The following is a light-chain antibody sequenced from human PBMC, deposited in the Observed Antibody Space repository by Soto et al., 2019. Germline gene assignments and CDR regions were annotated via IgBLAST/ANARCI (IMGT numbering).Light chain of an antibody. J-gene: IGLJ2*01. V-gene: IGLV2-14*01. CDR3: SSYTSSSTPVV. Sequence: QSVLTQPASVSGSPGQSITISCTGTSSDVGGYNYVSWYQQHPGKAPKLMIYEVSNRPSGVSNRFSGSKSGNTASLTISGLQAEDVADYYCSSYTSSSTPVVFGGGTQLTVL. CDR2: EVS. CDR1: SSDVGGYNY.